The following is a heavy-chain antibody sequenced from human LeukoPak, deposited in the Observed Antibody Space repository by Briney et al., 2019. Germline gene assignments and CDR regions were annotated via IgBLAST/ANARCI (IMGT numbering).Heavy chain of an antibody. CDR3: ANPGYSYGTFGAFDI. Sequence: SVTVSCKASGGTFSSYAISWVRQAPGQGVEWMGGIIPMFGTANYAQKFQGRVTITADESTSTAYMELSSLRSEDTAVYYCANPGYSYGTFGAFDIWGQGTMVTVSS. CDR2: IIPMFGTA. CDR1: GGTFSSYA. V-gene: IGHV1-69*01. D-gene: IGHD5-18*01. J-gene: IGHJ3*02.